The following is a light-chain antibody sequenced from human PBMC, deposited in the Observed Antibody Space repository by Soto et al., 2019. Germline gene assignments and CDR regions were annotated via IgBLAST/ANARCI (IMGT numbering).Light chain of an antibody. CDR2: GAS. J-gene: IGKJ2*01. CDR3: QQYGTFPMST. Sequence: EIVLTQSPGTLSLSPGERATLSCRASQTVSSNNLAWYQQKAGQAPRLVIYGASSRATGIPDSFSGSGSGADFTLTISRLEPEDFAVYHCQQYGTFPMSTFGQGTKLEIK. V-gene: IGKV3-20*01. CDR1: QTVSSNN.